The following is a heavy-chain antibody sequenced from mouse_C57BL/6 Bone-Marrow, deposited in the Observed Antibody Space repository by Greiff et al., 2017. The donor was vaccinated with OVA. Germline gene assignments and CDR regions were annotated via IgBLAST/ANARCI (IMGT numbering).Heavy chain of an antibody. D-gene: IGHD1-1*01. CDR2: IHPSDSDT. CDR1: GYTFTSYW. CDR3: AIDYGSSYWFAY. Sequence: QVQLQQPGAELVKPGASVKVSCKASGYTFTSYWMHWVKQRPGQGLEWIGSIHPSDSDTNYNQKFKGKATLTVDKSSSTAYMQLSSLTSEDSAVYYCAIDYGSSYWFAYWGQGTLVTVSA. J-gene: IGHJ3*01. V-gene: IGHV1-74*01.